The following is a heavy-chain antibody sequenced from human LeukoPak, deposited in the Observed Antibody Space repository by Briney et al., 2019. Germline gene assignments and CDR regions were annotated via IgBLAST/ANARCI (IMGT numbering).Heavy chain of an antibody. Sequence: SETLSLTCAVYGGSFSGYYWSWIRQPPGKGLEWIGEINHSGSTNYNPSLKSRVTISVDTSKNQFSLKLSSVTAADTAVYYRAREGYYDSSGYRLYYYGMDVWGQGTTVTVSS. CDR2: INHSGST. V-gene: IGHV4-34*01. CDR3: AREGYYDSSGYRLYYYGMDV. CDR1: GGSFSGYY. D-gene: IGHD3-22*01. J-gene: IGHJ6*02.